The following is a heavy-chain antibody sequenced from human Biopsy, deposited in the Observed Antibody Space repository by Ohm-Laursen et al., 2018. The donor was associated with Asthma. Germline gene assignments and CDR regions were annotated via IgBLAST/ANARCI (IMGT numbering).Heavy chain of an antibody. Sequence: GTLSLTCAVSGGSMTPTSHYWDWIRQAPGRGLEWIGYISYGGKTSYNPSLKNRVTISRDTSKNHFSLRLTSVTAADTAVYFCARRITIFGVVQKDHGMDAWGQGTTVIVSS. CDR3: ARRITIFGVVQKDHGMDA. D-gene: IGHD3-3*01. V-gene: IGHV4-39*01. CDR2: ISYGGKT. CDR1: GGSMTPTSHY. J-gene: IGHJ6*02.